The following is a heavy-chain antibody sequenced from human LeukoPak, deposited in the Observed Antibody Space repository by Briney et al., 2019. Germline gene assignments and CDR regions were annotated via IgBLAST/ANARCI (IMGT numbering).Heavy chain of an antibody. J-gene: IGHJ1*01. CDR1: GYTFTSYG. CDR2: ISAYNGNT. CDR3: ARVTPRPTFDYYYEMVGGSDGEYFQH. D-gene: IGHD3-22*01. Sequence: GASVKVSCKASGYTFTSYGISWVRQAPGQGLEWMGRISAYNGNTNYAQKLQGRVTMTTDTSTSTAYMELRSLRSDDTAVYYCARVTPRPTFDYYYEMVGGSDGEYFQHWGQGTLVTVSS. V-gene: IGHV1-18*01.